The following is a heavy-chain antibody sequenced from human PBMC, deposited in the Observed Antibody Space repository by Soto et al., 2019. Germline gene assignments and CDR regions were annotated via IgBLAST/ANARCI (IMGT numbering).Heavy chain of an antibody. J-gene: IGHJ6*02. Sequence: NPSETLSLTCAVSGGSISSGGYSWSWIRQPPGKGLEWIGYIYHSGSTYYNPSLKSRVTISVDRSKNQFSLKLSSVTAADTAVYYCARGPVRESYYYYGMAVWGQGTTVTVSS. CDR3: ARGPVRESYYYYGMAV. CDR2: IYHSGST. CDR1: GGSISSGGYS. V-gene: IGHV4-30-2*01. D-gene: IGHD3-10*02.